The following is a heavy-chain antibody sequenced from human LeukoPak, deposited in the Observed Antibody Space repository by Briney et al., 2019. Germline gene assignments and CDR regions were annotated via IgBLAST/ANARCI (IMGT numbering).Heavy chain of an antibody. D-gene: IGHD3-22*01. Sequence: GASVKVSCKASGYTFTSYGISWVRQAPGQGLEWMGWISAYNGNTNYAQKLQGRVTMTTDTSTSTAYMELRSLRSDDTAVYYCARDFHKYYYDSSGYYAGYWGQGTLVTVSS. V-gene: IGHV1-18*01. CDR1: GYTFTSYG. J-gene: IGHJ4*02. CDR2: ISAYNGNT. CDR3: ARDFHKYYYDSSGYYAGY.